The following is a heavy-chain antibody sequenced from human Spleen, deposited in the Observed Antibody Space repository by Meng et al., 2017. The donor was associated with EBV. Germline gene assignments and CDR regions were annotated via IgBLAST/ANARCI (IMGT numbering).Heavy chain of an antibody. CDR2: INHSGST. J-gene: IGHJ4*02. CDR3: AGSRHQLLPSG. D-gene: IGHD2-2*01. Sequence: QEQLRQGGAGLLKPSETLSLTCGVYGGSFSDYYWSWIRQPPGKGLEWIGEINHSGSTNYNPSLKSRVTMSVDTSKNQFSLNLRSVTAADTAVYYCAGSRHQLLPSGWGQGTLVTVSS. CDR1: GGSFSDYY. V-gene: IGHV4-34*01.